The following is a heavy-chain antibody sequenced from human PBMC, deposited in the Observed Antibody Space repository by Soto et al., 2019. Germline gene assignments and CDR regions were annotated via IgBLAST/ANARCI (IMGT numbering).Heavy chain of an antibody. CDR3: ARDYDSSGYTRYYFDY. J-gene: IGHJ4*02. Sequence: PGGSLRLSCAASGFTFSSYGMHWVRQAPGKGREWVAVIWYDGSNKYYADSVKGRFTISRDNSKNTLYLQMNSLRAEDTAVYYCARDYDSSGYTRYYFDYWGQGTLVTVSS. D-gene: IGHD3-22*01. V-gene: IGHV3-33*01. CDR1: GFTFSSYG. CDR2: IWYDGSNK.